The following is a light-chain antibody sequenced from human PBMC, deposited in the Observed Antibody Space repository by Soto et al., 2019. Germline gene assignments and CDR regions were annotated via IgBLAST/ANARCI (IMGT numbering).Light chain of an antibody. J-gene: IGLJ1*01. V-gene: IGLV2-14*01. CDR3: SSYTTSSSYV. Sequence: QSVLTQPASVSGSPGQSITISCTGTSSDVGGYIYVSWYQQHPGKAPKLMIYDVTSRPSGVSYRFSGSKSGNTASLTISGHQAEDEADDYCSSYTTSSSYVFGTGTKVTVL. CDR2: DVT. CDR1: SSDVGGYIY.